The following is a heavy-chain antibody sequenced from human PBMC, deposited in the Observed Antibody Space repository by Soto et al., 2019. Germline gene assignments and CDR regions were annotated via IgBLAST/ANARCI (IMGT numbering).Heavy chain of an antibody. CDR2: ISYDGSNK. D-gene: IGHD2-2*01. CDR3: ARARLDTPALDY. V-gene: IGHV3-30*03. CDR1: GFTFSSYG. Sequence: GGSLRLSCAASGFTFSSYGMHWVRQAPGKGLEWVAVISYDGSNKYYADSVKGRFTISRDNSKNTLYLQMNSLRAEDTAVYYCARARLDTPALDYWGQGTLVTVSS. J-gene: IGHJ4*02.